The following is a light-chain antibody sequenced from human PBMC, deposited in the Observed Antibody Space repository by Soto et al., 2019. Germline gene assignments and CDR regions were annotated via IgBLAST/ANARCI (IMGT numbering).Light chain of an antibody. J-gene: IGKJ1*01. CDR2: GAS. V-gene: IGKV3-20*01. CDR1: QSVDSNY. CDR3: PQYASLSWP. Sequence: VVRQSPAAVSVTPGERATLSCRASQSVDSNYLAWYQQKPGQAPRILIFGASGRATGIPDRFSGSGSGTDFTLTISRLEPEDFAVYYCPQYASLSWPFAQGTKVDNK.